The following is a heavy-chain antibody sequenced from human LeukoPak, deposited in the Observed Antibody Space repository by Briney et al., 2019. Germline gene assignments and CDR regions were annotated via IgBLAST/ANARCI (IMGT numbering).Heavy chain of an antibody. CDR1: GFTFSSYE. D-gene: IGHD1-14*01. CDR2: ISSSGSTI. J-gene: IGHJ3*02. V-gene: IGHV3-48*03. Sequence: AGGSLRLSCAASGFTFSSYEMNWVRQAPGKGLEWVSYISSSGSTIYYADSVKGRFTISRDNAKNSLYLQMNSLRAEDTAVYYCARDFTGTGAFDIWGQGTMVTVSS. CDR3: ARDFTGTGAFDI.